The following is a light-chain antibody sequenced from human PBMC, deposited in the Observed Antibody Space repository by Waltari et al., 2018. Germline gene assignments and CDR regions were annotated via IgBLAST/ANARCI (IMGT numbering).Light chain of an antibody. V-gene: IGLV4-69*01. J-gene: IGLJ3*02. CDR3: QTWGTGIWV. CDR1: SGHSSSA. CDR2: LNSDGSH. Sequence: QLVLTQSPSASASLGASVKLTCTLSSGHSSSALAWHQQQPEKGPRYLMKLNSDGSHSKGDGIPDRFSGYSSGAERYLTISSLQSEDEADYYCQTWGTGIWVFGGGTKLTVL.